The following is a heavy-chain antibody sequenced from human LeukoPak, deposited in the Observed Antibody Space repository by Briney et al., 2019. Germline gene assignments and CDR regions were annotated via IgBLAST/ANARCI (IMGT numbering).Heavy chain of an antibody. CDR1: GFTVSSHY. V-gene: IGHV3-66*02. Sequence: GGSLRLSCAASGFTVSSHYMTWVRQAPGKGLEWVSVIYNDGSTYYADSVKGRFTISRDNSKNTLYLQMNSLRPEDTAVYYCARLPIYWGQGTPVTVSS. CDR2: IYNDGST. J-gene: IGHJ4*02. CDR3: ARLPIY.